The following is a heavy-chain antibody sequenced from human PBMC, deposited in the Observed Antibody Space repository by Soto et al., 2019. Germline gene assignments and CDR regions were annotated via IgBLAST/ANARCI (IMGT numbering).Heavy chain of an antibody. V-gene: IGHV4-34*01. Sequence: SETLSLTCGVHDGSLSNYYWNWIRQPPGKGLEWIGEINHSGSSVYNPSLKSRVTISVDTSKNQFSLTLTSVTAADTGVYFCARKLRFLGGNWLDHWGQGTLVTVSS. CDR1: DGSLSNYY. CDR3: ARKLRFLGGNWLDH. D-gene: IGHD3-3*01. J-gene: IGHJ5*02. CDR2: INHSGSS.